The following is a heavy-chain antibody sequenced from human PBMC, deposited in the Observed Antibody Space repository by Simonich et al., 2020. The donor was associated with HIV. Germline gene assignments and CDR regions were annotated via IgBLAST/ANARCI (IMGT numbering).Heavy chain of an antibody. CDR2: INPKSGGT. J-gene: IGHJ4*02. Sequence: QVQLVQSGAEVKKPGASVKVSCKASGYTFTGYHIHWGRQAPGQGLGWMGWINPKSGGTNYAQKFQGRVTMTSDTSISTAYMELSSLTSDDTAVYYCARTLTSDGGNYWGQGTLVTVSS. CDR3: ARTLTSDGGNY. CDR1: GYTFTGYH. D-gene: IGHD6-6*01. V-gene: IGHV1-2*02.